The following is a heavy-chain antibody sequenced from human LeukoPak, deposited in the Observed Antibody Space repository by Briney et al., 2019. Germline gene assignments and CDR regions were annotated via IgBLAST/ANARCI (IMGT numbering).Heavy chain of an antibody. CDR2: LSSSGVSR. Sequence: GSLRLSCVASGFFFSNYDMNWVRQAPGKGLEWVSGLSSSGVSRFYADSVKGRFTISRDNSKNTVYLQMNSLRGEDTALYYCARGVTVTTDFWGQGTLVTVSS. CDR3: ARGVTVTTDF. V-gene: IGHV3-23*01. J-gene: IGHJ4*02. CDR1: GFFFSNYD. D-gene: IGHD4-17*01.